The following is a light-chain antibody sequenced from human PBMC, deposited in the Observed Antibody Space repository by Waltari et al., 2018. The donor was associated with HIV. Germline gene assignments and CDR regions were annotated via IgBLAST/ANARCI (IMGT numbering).Light chain of an antibody. Sequence: QSALTQPASGSGSPGQSINIPFTGASSGFETFPLVSWYQHHPGTATTLTMYEGTTRPSGVSNRFSGSKSGNTASLTISGLQAEDEAGYYCCSNAGGNTVVFGGGTTLTVL. CDR3: CSNAGGNTVV. J-gene: IGLJ3*02. V-gene: IGLV2-23*01. CDR2: EGT. CDR1: SSGFETFPL.